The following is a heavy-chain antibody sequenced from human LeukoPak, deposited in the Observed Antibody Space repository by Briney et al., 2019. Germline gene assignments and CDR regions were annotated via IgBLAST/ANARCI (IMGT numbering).Heavy chain of an antibody. D-gene: IGHD3-10*01. CDR1: GYTFTSYG. V-gene: IGHV1-18*04. J-gene: IGHJ6*04. CDR3: ARDRLLWFGEDYYGMDV. CDR2: ISAYNGNT. Sequence: ASVKVSCKASGYTFTSYGISWVRQAPGQGLEWMGWISAYNGNTNYAQKLQGRVTMTTDTSTSTAYMELRSLRSDDTAVYYCARDRLLWFGEDYYGMDVWGEGTTVTVSS.